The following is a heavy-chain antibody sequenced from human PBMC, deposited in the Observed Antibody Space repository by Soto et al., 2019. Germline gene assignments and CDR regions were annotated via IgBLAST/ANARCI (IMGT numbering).Heavy chain of an antibody. CDR3: ARQLSHICDS. CDR1: GYKFGSAW. CDR2: IKPGTSDI. V-gene: IGHV5-51*01. Sequence: GESLTISCKGVGYKFGSAWIGWVRQMPGKGLAWMGIIKPGTSDIRYSPSCRGHVTISADEAVSTAYLQWSSLKASDTAMYYCARQLSHICDSGGQRNLVCVSS. J-gene: IGHJ4*02. D-gene: IGHD2-21*02.